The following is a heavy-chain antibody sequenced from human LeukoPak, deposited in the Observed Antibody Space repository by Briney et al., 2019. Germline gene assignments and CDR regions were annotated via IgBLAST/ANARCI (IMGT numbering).Heavy chain of an antibody. Sequence: GGSLRLSCAASGFTVSSNYMSWVRQAPGKGLEWASVIYSGGSTYYADSVKGRFTISRDNSKNTLYLQMNSLRAEDTAVYYCARDPRYAIAAAGNDYWGQGTLVTVSS. CDR3: ARDPRYAIAAAGNDY. V-gene: IGHV3-66*01. D-gene: IGHD6-13*01. J-gene: IGHJ4*02. CDR1: GFTVSSNY. CDR2: IYSGGST.